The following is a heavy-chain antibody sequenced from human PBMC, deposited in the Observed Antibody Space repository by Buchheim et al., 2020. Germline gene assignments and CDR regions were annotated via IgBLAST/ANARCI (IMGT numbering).Heavy chain of an antibody. CDR1: GGSFSGYY. V-gene: IGHV4-34*01. Sequence: QVQLQQWGAGLLKPSETLSLTCAVYGGSFSGYYWSWIRQPPGKGLEWIGEINPSGSTYYSPSLKSRVTISVGTSKNQFALKLSSVTAADTAVYYCARELGYCSGGSCYGGVFEYWGQGTL. CDR3: ARELGYCSGGSCYGGVFEY. D-gene: IGHD2-15*01. CDR2: INPSGST. J-gene: IGHJ4*02.